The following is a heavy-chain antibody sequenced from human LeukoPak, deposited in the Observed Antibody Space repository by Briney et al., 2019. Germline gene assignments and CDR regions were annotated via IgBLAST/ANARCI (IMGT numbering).Heavy chain of an antibody. CDR3: AAIVGATNDAFDI. CDR2: IIPILGIA. Sequence: SVKVSCKASGGTFSSYAISWVRQAPGQGLEWMGRIIPILGIANYAQKFQGRVTITADKSTSTAYMELSSLRSEDTAVYYCAAIVGATNDAFDIWGQGTIVTVSS. V-gene: IGHV1-69*04. CDR1: GGTFSSYA. J-gene: IGHJ3*02. D-gene: IGHD1-26*01.